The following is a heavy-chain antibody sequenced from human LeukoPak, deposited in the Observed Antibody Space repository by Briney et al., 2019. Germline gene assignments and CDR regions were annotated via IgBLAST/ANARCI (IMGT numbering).Heavy chain of an antibody. Sequence: PGGSLRLSCAASGFTFSSFAMSWVRQAPGKGLVWASRINSDGSSTSYADSVKGRFTISRDNAKNTLYMQMNSLRAEDTAVYYCARVRNSVGDYWGQGTLVTVSS. D-gene: IGHD1-1*01. J-gene: IGHJ4*02. CDR3: ARVRNSVGDY. CDR1: GFTFSSFA. V-gene: IGHV3-74*01. CDR2: INSDGSST.